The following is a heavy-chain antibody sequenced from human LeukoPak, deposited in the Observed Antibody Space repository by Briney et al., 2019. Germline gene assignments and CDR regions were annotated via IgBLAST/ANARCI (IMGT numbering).Heavy chain of an antibody. V-gene: IGHV3-30*04. D-gene: IGHD5-18*01. CDR2: ISYDGSNT. CDR1: GFSFSSYV. J-gene: IGHJ5*02. CDR3: ASTRGYSYGHYGGFDP. Sequence: GGAQSLTCAASGFSFSSYVMHWVSKAPRKGLEWVAVISYDGSNTYYADSVKGRFTISRDNAKNSLYLQMNSLRDEDTAVYYCASTRGYSYGHYGGFDPWGQGTLVTVSS.